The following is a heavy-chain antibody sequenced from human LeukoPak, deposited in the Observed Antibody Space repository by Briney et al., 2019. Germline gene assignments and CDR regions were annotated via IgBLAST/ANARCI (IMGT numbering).Heavy chain of an antibody. CDR2: ISGSGSST. CDR3: AKGQSGWYSGY. Sequence: PGGSLRLSCAASGFTFSNFLMTWVHQAPGKGLEWVSSISGSGSSTYYADSVKGRFTISRDNSKNTLYLQMNSLRAEDTAIYYCAKGQSGWYSGYWGQGTLVTVSS. J-gene: IGHJ4*02. D-gene: IGHD6-19*01. V-gene: IGHV3-23*01. CDR1: GFTFSNFL.